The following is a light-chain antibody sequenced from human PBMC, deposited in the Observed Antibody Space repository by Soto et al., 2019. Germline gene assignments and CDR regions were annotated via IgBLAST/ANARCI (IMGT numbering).Light chain of an antibody. CDR1: QSVSRY. Sequence: EIVLTQSPATLSLSPGERATLSCRASQSVSRYLAWYQQNPGQAPRLLIYDASNRATGIPARFSGSGSGTDFTLTISSLEPEDFAVYYCQQRSNWPPYPFGQGTKLEIK. CDR2: DAS. V-gene: IGKV3-11*01. CDR3: QQRSNWPPYP. J-gene: IGKJ2*01.